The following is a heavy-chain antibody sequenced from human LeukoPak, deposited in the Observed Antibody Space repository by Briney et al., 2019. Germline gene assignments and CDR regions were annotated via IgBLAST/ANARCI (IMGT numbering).Heavy chain of an antibody. V-gene: IGHV1-69*13. CDR2: IIPIFGTA. Sequence: ASAKVSCKASGGAFSSYAISWVRQATGQGLEWMGRIIPIFGTANYAQKFQGRVTITADESTSTAYMELSSLRSEDTAVYYCARGTVLRYFDWLLWDAFDIWGQGTMVTVSS. CDR1: GGAFSSYA. CDR3: ARGTVLRYFDWLLWDAFDI. D-gene: IGHD3-9*01. J-gene: IGHJ3*02.